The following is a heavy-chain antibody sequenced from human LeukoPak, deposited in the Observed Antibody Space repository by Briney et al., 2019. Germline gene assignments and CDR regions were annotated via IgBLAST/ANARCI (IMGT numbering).Heavy chain of an antibody. CDR3: TTDQGGSYWENH. CDR2: ISGSGGST. Sequence: GGSLRLSCAASGFTFSSYAMSWVRQAPGKGLEWVSAISGSGGSTYYADSVKGRFTISRDDSKNTLYLQMNSLKTEDTAVYYCTTDQGGSYWENHWGQGTLVTVSS. V-gene: IGHV3-23*01. J-gene: IGHJ4*02. CDR1: GFTFSSYA. D-gene: IGHD1-26*01.